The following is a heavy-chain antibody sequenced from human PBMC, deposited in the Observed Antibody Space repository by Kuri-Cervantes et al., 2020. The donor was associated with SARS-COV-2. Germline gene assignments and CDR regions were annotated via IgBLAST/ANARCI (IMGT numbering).Heavy chain of an antibody. CDR1: GYTFTSYG. Sequence: ASVKVSCKASGYTFTSYGISWVRQAPGQGLEWMGWISAYNGNTNYAQKLRGRVTMTTDTSTSTAYMELRSLRSDDTAVYYCARERGGYYGSVRRGYYYYGMDVWGQGTTVTVSS. CDR3: ARERGGYYGSVRRGYYYYGMDV. J-gene: IGHJ6*02. D-gene: IGHD3-10*01. V-gene: IGHV1-18*01. CDR2: ISAYNGNT.